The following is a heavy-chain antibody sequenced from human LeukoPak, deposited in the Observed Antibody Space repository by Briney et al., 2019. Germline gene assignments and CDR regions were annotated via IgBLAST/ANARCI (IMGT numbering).Heavy chain of an antibody. Sequence: GGSLRLSCAASGFTFSDYYMSWIRQAPGKALEWIGSIYHSGSTYYNPSLKSRVTISADKSISTAYLQWSSLKASDTAMYYCARHSSGYYNWYFDLWGRGTLVTVSS. CDR3: ARHSSGYYNWYFDL. J-gene: IGHJ2*01. CDR2: IYHSGST. CDR1: GFTFSDYY. V-gene: IGHV5-10-1*01. D-gene: IGHD3-22*01.